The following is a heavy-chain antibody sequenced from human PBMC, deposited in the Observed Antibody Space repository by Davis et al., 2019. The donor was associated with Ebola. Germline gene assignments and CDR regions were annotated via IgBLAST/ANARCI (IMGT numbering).Heavy chain of an antibody. Sequence: ASVKVSCKASGYTFTGYYMHWVRQAPGQGLEWMGIINPSGGSTSYAQKFQGRVTMPRDPSTSTVYLELSSLRSEDTAVYYCAREEIVVVVAATYYYYGMDVWGQGTTVTVSS. CDR1: GYTFTGYY. CDR2: INPSGGST. CDR3: AREEIVVVVAATYYYYGMDV. J-gene: IGHJ6*02. D-gene: IGHD2-15*01. V-gene: IGHV1-46*03.